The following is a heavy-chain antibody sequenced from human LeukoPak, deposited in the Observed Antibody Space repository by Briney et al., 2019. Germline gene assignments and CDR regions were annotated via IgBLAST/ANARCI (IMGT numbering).Heavy chain of an antibody. J-gene: IGHJ4*02. CDR2: ISGSGGST. CDR1: GFTFSSYA. CDR3: ARDPSSLRDFFDY. Sequence: GGSLRLSCAASGFTFSSYAMSWVRQAPGKGLEWVSAISGSGGSTYYADSVKGRFTISRDNAKNSLYLQMNSLRAEDTAVYYCARDPSSLRDFFDYWGQGTLVTVSS. D-gene: IGHD6-6*01. V-gene: IGHV3-23*01.